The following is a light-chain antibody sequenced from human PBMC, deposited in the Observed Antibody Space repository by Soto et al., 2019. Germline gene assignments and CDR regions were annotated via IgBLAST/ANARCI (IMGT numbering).Light chain of an antibody. CDR3: QQFKSHPLT. CDR1: QSVGSRY. CDR2: GAS. Sequence: EIVLTQSPGTLSLSPGERATLSCRASQSVGSRYLAWYQQKPGQAPRLLIYGASTRATGIPDRFSGSGSETEFTLSISRLEPEDFAVYYCQQFKSHPLTFGGGTKVEI. V-gene: IGKV3-20*01. J-gene: IGKJ4*01.